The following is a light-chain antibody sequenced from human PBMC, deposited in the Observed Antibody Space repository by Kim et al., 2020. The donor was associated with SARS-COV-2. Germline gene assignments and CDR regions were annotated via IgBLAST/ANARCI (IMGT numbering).Light chain of an antibody. CDR3: SLYLSSSTYYV. V-gene: IGLV2-14*03. J-gene: IGLJ1*01. CDR1: SSVVADYNY. CDR2: DAS. Sequence: QAITSSTARTSSVVADYNYSSCYQHHPDNAPQVIIDDASKRPAGVSSLFSGSTCDTAASPTISGLQDEDEAYYYCSLYLSSSTYYVFGTGTKVTVL.